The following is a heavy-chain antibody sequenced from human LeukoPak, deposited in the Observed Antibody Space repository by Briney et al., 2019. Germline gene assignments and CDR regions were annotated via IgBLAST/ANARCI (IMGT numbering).Heavy chain of an antibody. CDR1: GFTFSSYE. V-gene: IGHV3-48*03. J-gene: IGHJ4*02. D-gene: IGHD6-19*01. Sequence: GGSLRLSCTVSGFTFSSYEMNWVRRAPGKGGEGVSYISSPGSTTYYADAVKGRFNIYRDNAKTSLFLQMNSLRAEDTAVYYCARPRVSVAGSYFDYWGQGTLVTVSS. CDR2: ISSPGSTT. CDR3: ARPRVSVAGSYFDY.